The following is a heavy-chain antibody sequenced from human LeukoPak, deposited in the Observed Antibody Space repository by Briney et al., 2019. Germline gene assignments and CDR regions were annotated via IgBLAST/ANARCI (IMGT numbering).Heavy chain of an antibody. J-gene: IGHJ4*02. Sequence: PSETLSLTCTVSGASISNYYWSWIRQPPGKGLECIGYVSYSGRTNHNPSLKSRVTISADTSKNQFSLKLTSVTAADTAVYFCARRYSSWSSFDFWGQGTLATVSS. CDR3: ARRYSSWSSFDF. CDR2: VSYSGRT. CDR1: GASISNYY. D-gene: IGHD6-13*01. V-gene: IGHV4-59*08.